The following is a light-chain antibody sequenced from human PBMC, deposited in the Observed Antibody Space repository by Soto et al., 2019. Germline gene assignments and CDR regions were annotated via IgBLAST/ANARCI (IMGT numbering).Light chain of an antibody. J-gene: IGLJ2*01. CDR2: DVS. CDR1: SSDVGGYNY. CDR3: CSYAGNYFL. Sequence: QSALTQPRSVSGSPGQSVTISCTGTSSDVGGYNYVSWYQQHPGKAPKLMIYDVSKRPSGVPDRFSGSKSANTASLTISGLQAEDEADYYCCSYAGNYFLFGGGTKLTVL. V-gene: IGLV2-11*01.